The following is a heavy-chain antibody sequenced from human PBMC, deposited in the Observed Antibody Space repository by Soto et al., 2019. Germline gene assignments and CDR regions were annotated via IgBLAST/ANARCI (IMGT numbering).Heavy chain of an antibody. Sequence: GASVKVSCTASGYTFTSYGISWVRQAPGQGLEWMGWISAYNGNTNYAQKLQGRVTMTTDTSTSTAYMELRSLRSDDTAVYYRARDGIAAAGTPIYYYYYYMDVWGKGTTVTVSS. CDR2: ISAYNGNT. V-gene: IGHV1-18*01. D-gene: IGHD6-13*01. CDR3: ARDGIAAAGTPIYYYYYYMDV. J-gene: IGHJ6*03. CDR1: GYTFTSYG.